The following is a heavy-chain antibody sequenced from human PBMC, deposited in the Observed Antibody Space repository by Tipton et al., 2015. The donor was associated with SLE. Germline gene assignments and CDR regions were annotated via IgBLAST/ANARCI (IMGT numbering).Heavy chain of an antibody. CDR1: GGSFNGYY. CDR2: INHSGST. J-gene: IGHJ4*02. CDR3: ARHAGDYAYFDS. V-gene: IGHV4-34*01. D-gene: IGHD4-17*01. Sequence: TLSLTCAVYGGSFNGYYWSWIRQPPGKGLEWIGEINHSGSTNYNPSLKSRVTISEDTSKQQFSLKLSSLTAADTAVYYCARHAGDYAYFDSWGQGTLVTVSS.